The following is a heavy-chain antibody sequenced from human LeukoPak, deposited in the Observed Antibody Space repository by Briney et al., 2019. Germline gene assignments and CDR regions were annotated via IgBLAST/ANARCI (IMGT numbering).Heavy chain of an antibody. J-gene: IGHJ4*02. CDR1: GGSISSDSYH. CDR3: ARAPAVDTAMVTSFDY. Sequence: NPSETLSLTCSVSGGSISSDSYHWGWIRQPPGKGLEWIGSIYYSGKTFYNPSLESRVTISMPTSKTQFSLNLSSVTAADTAVYYCARAPAVDTAMVTSFDYWGQGTLVTVSS. D-gene: IGHD5-18*01. CDR2: IYYSGKT. V-gene: IGHV4-39*07.